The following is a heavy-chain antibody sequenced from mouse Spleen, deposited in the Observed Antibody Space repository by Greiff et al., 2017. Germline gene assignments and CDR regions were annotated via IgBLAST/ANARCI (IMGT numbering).Heavy chain of an antibody. D-gene: IGHD4-1*02. V-gene: IGHV1-62-2*01. CDR1: GYTFTEYT. J-gene: IGHJ2*01. CDR3: ARHEDLNWGLDY. Sequence: VKLVESGAELVKPGASVKLSCKASGYTFTEYTIHWVKQRSGQGLEWIGWFYPGSGSIKYNEKFKDKATLTADKSSSTVYMELSRLTSEDSAVYFCARHEDLNWGLDYWGQGTTLTVSS. CDR2: FYPGSGSI.